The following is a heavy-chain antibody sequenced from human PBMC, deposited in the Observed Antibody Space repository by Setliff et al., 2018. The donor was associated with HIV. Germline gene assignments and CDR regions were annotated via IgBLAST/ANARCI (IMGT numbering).Heavy chain of an antibody. CDR3: AKGAGFYGDYTFDH. V-gene: IGHV4-39*07. Sequence: PSETLSLTCTVSGDSISSSGPGYYWGWVRQPPGGGLEWIGSVYHSGSTNYNPSLKSRVTISVDKSKNQFSLKLISVTAADTAVYYCAKGAGFYGDYTFDHWGQGRQVTVSS. CDR2: VYHSGST. J-gene: IGHJ4*02. CDR1: GDSISSSGPGYY. D-gene: IGHD4-17*01.